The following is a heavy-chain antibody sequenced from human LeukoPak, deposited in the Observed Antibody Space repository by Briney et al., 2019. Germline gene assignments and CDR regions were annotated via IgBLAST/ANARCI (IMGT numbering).Heavy chain of an antibody. CDR3: AKILSGTYSFDL. J-gene: IGHJ4*02. CDR1: GSTFSTYP. V-gene: IGHV3-23*01. CDR2: ISGNSVTI. D-gene: IGHD1-26*01. Sequence: GGSLRLSCTASGSTFSTYPMTWVRQAPGQGLEWVSAISGNSVTIYYADSVKGRFTISRDNSKNTLYLQMYSLRAEDTAVYYCAKILSGTYSFDLWGQGTLVTVSS.